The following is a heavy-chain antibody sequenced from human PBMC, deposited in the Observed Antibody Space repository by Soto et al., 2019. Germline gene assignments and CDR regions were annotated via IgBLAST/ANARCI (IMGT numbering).Heavy chain of an antibody. CDR3: ARVRRRGAIVVVPAAMPYYYYYTDV. CDR1: GWSFSGYY. V-gene: IGHV4-34*01. J-gene: IGHJ6*03. D-gene: IGHD2-2*01. CDR2: INHSGST. Sequence: SETLSLTCAVYGWSFSGYYWSWIRQPPGKGLEWIGEINHSGSTNYNPSLKSRVTISVDTSKNQFSLKLSSVAAADTAVYYCARVRRRGAIVVVPAAMPYYYYYTDVWGKGTTVTVSS.